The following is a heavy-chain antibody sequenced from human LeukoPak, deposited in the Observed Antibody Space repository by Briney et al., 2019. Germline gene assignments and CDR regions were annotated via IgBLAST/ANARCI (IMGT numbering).Heavy chain of an antibody. Sequence: ASVTVSCKASEYTFTDYAINWVGQAPGQRLEWMGWINAGNGNTRYSQRFQGRVTITRDTSASTAYMELSSLTSEDTAVYYCARGRWSATTASYYLDFWGQGTLVTVSS. CDR3: ARGRWSATTASYYLDF. V-gene: IGHV1-3*01. J-gene: IGHJ4*02. CDR2: INAGNGNT. CDR1: EYTFTDYA. D-gene: IGHD5-24*01.